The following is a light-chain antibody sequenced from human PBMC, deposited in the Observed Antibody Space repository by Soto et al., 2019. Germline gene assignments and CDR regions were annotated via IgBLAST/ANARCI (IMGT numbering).Light chain of an antibody. Sequence: EIVMTQSPATLSVSPGERATLSCRASQGLSSNLAWYQQKPGQAPRLLIYAVSTRATGIPARFSGSGSGTEFPLTINSLQSEDFAVYYCQQHNNWPLTFGQGTRVE. J-gene: IGKJ5*01. V-gene: IGKV3D-15*01. CDR2: AVS. CDR3: QQHNNWPLT. CDR1: QGLSSN.